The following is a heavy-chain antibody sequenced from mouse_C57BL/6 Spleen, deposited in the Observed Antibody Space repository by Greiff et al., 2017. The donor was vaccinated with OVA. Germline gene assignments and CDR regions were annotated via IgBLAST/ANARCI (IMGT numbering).Heavy chain of an antibody. CDR3: ARLSLMDY. CDR1: GYTFTDYY. CDR2: INPNNGGT. Sequence: VQLQQSGPELVKPGASVKISCKASGYTFTDYYMNWVKQSHGKSLEWIGDINPNNGGTSYNQKFKGKATLTVDKSSSTAYMELRSLTSEDSAVYYCARLSLMDYWGQGTSVTVSS. J-gene: IGHJ4*01. V-gene: IGHV1-26*01. D-gene: IGHD6-1*01.